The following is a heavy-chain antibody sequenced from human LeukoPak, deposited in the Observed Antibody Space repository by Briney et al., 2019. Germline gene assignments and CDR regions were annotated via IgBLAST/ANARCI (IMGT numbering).Heavy chain of an antibody. CDR1: GFTVSSNY. CDR3: ARGGDIVGATRSAFDI. V-gene: IGHV3-53*01. D-gene: IGHD1-26*01. CDR2: IYSGGST. Sequence: GGSLRLSCAASGFTVSSNYMSWVRQAPGKGMEWDSVIYSGGSTYYADSVKGRFTISRDNSKNTLYLQMNSLRGEDTAVYYCARGGDIVGATRSAFDIWGQGTMVTVSS. J-gene: IGHJ3*02.